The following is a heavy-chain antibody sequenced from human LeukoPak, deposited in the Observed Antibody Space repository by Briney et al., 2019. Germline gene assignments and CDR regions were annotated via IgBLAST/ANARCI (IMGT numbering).Heavy chain of an antibody. D-gene: IGHD2-15*01. CDR1: GFSFSSHW. CDR2: INQDGRES. CDR3: VREYCSGGSCSDAFDI. J-gene: IGHJ3*02. V-gene: IGHV3-7*01. Sequence: GGSLRLSCAASGFSFSSHWMSWVRQAPGKGLEWVANINQDGRESQYVDSVKGRFTISRDNAKNSLFLQMNSLRAEDTAVYYCVREYCSGGSCSDAFDIWGQGTMVTVSS.